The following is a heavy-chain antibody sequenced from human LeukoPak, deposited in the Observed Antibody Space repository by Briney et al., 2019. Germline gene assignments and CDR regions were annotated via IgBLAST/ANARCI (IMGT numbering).Heavy chain of an antibody. D-gene: IGHD4-17*01. Sequence: PGGSLRLSCAASGFTFSSYGMHWVRQAPGKGLEWVAFIRYDGSNKYYADSVKGRFTISRDNSKNTLYLQMNSLRTEDTAVYYCARDRWSLTTVPYYFDYWGQGTLVTVSS. CDR1: GFTFSSYG. J-gene: IGHJ4*02. CDR2: IRYDGSNK. V-gene: IGHV3-30*02. CDR3: ARDRWSLTTVPYYFDY.